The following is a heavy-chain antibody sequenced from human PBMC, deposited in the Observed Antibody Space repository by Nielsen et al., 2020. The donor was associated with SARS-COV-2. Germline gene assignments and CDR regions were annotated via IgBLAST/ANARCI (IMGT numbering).Heavy chain of an antibody. CDR1: GYTFTSYA. J-gene: IGHJ4*02. CDR2: INAGNGKT. V-gene: IGHV1-3*01. Sequence: ASVKVSCKASGYTFTSYAMHWVRQAPGQRLEWMGWINAGNGKTKYSQKFQGRVTITRDTSASTAYMELSSLRSEDTAVYYCARGRVWIQLWAPLGYWGQGTLVTVSS. D-gene: IGHD5-18*01. CDR3: ARGRVWIQLWAPLGY.